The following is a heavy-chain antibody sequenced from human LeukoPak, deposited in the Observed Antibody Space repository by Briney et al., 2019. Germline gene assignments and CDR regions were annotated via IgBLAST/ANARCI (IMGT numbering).Heavy chain of an antibody. J-gene: IGHJ3*02. Sequence: GGSLRLSCAASGFTFSSYGMSWVRQAPEKGLEWVSAISGSGGSTYYADSVKGRFTISRDNSKNTLYLQMNSLRAEDTAVYYCAKDVEVVITTDAFDIWGQGTMVTVSS. V-gene: IGHV3-23*01. CDR1: GFTFSSYG. CDR3: AKDVEVVITTDAFDI. D-gene: IGHD3-22*01. CDR2: ISGSGGST.